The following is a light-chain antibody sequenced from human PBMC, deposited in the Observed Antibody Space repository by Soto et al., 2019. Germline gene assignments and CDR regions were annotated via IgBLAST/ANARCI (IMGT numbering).Light chain of an antibody. J-gene: IGKJ1*01. CDR1: QSISNY. CDR3: QQRSKWPRT. Sequence: EIVLTQSPATLSLSPGERATLSCRASQSISNYLDWYQQKPGQAPRLLIYSASNRATGIPARFSGSGSGTDSTLTISSLEPEDFAVYYCQQRSKWPRTFGQGTRVQIK. V-gene: IGKV3-11*01. CDR2: SAS.